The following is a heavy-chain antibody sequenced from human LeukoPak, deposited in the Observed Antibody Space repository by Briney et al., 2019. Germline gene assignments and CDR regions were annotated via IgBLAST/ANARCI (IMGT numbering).Heavy chain of an antibody. Sequence: ASVKVSCKASGYTFITYGISWVRQAPGQGLEWMGGVSAYVEDTNYVQKYQGRVSITTDTTTSTAYMELRSLRSDDPAVYYCARDCIGCHGFDYWGQGTLVTVSS. D-gene: IGHD2-15*01. CDR1: GYTFITYG. J-gene: IGHJ4*02. CDR3: ARDCIGCHGFDY. V-gene: IGHV1-18*01. CDR2: VSAYVEDT.